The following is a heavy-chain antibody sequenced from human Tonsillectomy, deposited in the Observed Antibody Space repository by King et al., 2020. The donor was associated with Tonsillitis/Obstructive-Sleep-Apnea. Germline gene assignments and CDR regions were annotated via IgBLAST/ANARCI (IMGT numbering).Heavy chain of an antibody. J-gene: IGHJ5*02. D-gene: IGHD3-3*01. CDR1: GGSFSSYA. V-gene: IGHV1-69*10. CDR2: IIPVLGQA. Sequence: VQLVESGAEVKKPGSSVKVSCKASGGSFSSYAISWVRQAPGRGLEWMGGIIPVLGQAHYAQNFQGRVTITADTSTTTAYMELNSLRSEDTAVYYCARGFTDYDFWSGYGGDPWGQGTLVTVSS. CDR3: ARGFTDYDFWSGYGGDP.